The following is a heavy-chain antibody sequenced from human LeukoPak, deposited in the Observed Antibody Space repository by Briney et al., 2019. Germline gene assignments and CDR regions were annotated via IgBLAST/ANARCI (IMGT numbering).Heavy chain of an antibody. J-gene: IGHJ6*03. V-gene: IGHV4-59*01. Sequence: PSETLSLTCTVSGGPISSYYWSWIRQPPGKGLEWIGYIYYSGSTNYNPSLKSRVTISVDTSKNQFSLKLSSVTAADTAVYYCARAGSSWYVDVWGKGTTVTVSS. CDR1: GGPISSYY. CDR2: IYYSGST. CDR3: ARAGSSWYVDV. D-gene: IGHD6-13*01.